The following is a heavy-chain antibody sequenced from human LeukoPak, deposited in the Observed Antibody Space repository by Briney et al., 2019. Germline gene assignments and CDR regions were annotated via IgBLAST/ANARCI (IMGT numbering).Heavy chain of an antibody. J-gene: IGHJ4*02. D-gene: IGHD3-22*01. Sequence: GGSLRLSCAASGFTFSSYGMHWVRQAPGKGLEWVAVISCDGSNKYYADSVKGRFTISRDNSKNTLYLQMNSLRAEDTAVYYCAKLDPPYVNYYDSSGYLPIDYWGQGTLVTVSS. CDR1: GFTFSSYG. CDR3: AKLDPPYVNYYDSSGYLPIDY. V-gene: IGHV3-30*18. CDR2: ISCDGSNK.